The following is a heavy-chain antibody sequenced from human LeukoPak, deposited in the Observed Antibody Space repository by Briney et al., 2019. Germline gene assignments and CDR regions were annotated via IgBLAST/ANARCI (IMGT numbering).Heavy chain of an antibody. CDR2: TYYRSKWYN. CDR1: GDSVSSNSAA. CDR3: ARGYYYGSGSYYPWFDY. D-gene: IGHD3-10*01. Sequence: SQTLSLTCAISGDSVSSNSAAWNWIRQSPSRGLEWLGRTYYRSKWYNDYAVSVKSRITINPDTSKNQFSLQLNSVTPEDTAVYYWARGYYYGSGSYYPWFDYWGQGTLVTVSS. J-gene: IGHJ4*02. V-gene: IGHV6-1*01.